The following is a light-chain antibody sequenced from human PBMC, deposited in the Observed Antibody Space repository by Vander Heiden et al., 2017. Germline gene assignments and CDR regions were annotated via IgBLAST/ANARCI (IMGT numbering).Light chain of an antibody. J-gene: IGKJ1*01. CDR2: GAS. CDR3: HEDNTWGET. CDR1: QSVSTR. Sequence: ELVMTQSPATLSVSPGERATLSCRASQSVSTRLGWYQQKSGQAPRLLIYGASTRVTGIPARLRRTRSGTEFTLSISSLQSEDFAVYYCHEDNTWGETFGQGTKVEIK. V-gene: IGKV3-15*01.